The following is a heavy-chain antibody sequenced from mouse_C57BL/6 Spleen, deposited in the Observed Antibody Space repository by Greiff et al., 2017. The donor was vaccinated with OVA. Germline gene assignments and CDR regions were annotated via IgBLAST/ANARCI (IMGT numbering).Heavy chain of an antibody. J-gene: IGHJ3*01. CDR1: GYAFSSSW. Sequence: VKLMESGPELVKPGASVKISCKASGYAFSSSWMNWVKQRPGKGLEWIGRIYPGDGDTNYNGKFKGKATLTADKSSSTAYMQLSSLTSEDSAVYFCARSPYGSSSFAYWGQGTLVTVSA. CDR2: IYPGDGDT. D-gene: IGHD1-1*01. CDR3: ARSPYGSSSFAY. V-gene: IGHV1-82*01.